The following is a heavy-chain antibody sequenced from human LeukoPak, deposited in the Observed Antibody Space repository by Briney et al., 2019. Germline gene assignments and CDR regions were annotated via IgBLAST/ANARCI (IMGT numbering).Heavy chain of an antibody. V-gene: IGHV4-30-2*01. CDR1: GGSISSSGYS. Sequence: PSETLSLTCTVSGGSISSSGYSWTWIRQPPGKGLEWIGYIYHSGSTFYNPSLKSRVTISIDRSKSQFSLKLTSVTAADTAVYYCARGGSTTVVSFDYWGQGTLVTVS. CDR2: IYHSGST. J-gene: IGHJ4*02. CDR3: ARGGSTTVVSFDY. D-gene: IGHD4-23*01.